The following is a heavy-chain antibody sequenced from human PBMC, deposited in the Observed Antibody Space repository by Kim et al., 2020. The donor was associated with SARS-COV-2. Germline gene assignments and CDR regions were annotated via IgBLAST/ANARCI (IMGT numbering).Heavy chain of an antibody. CDR1: GGSISSSTYY. D-gene: IGHD3-10*01. V-gene: IGHV4-39*01. J-gene: IGHJ4*02. CDR3: ARHLNNRAMVRGVDY. Sequence: SETLSLTCTVSGGSISSSTYYWGWIRQPPGKGLEWIGTIYYRGTTYYSPSLKSRVTISVDTSKNQFSLKLSSVTAADTAVYDCARHLNNRAMVRGVDYWGQGTLVTLSS. CDR2: IYYRGTT.